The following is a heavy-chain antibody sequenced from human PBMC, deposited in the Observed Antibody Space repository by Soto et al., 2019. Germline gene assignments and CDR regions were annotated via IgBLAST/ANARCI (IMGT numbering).Heavy chain of an antibody. V-gene: IGHV4-39*01. CDR2: IKYSGTT. J-gene: IGHJ3*02. CDR1: GCPISSSSCH. CDR3: ARHGITGSYYDAFDI. Sequence: SETLSLTSSASGCPISSSSCHWGWIRQPPGKGLEWIASIKYSGTTFYNTSLKSQDTISVDTSKNKIAQKQNHENAEETAVYYCARHGITGSYYDAFDIWGQGTMVT. D-gene: IGHD1-26*01.